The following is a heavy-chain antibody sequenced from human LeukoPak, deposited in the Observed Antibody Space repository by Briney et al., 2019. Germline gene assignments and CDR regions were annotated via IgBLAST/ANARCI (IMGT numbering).Heavy chain of an antibody. D-gene: IGHD2-15*01. Sequence: SETLSLTCAVYGESFTGFYWSWIRQPPGKGLEWIGEINHSGSTNYNPSLKSRVTISVDTSKNQFSLKLSSVTAADTAVYYCASGGYCSGGSCYDYYYYYMDVWGKGTTVTVSS. CDR1: GESFTGFY. CDR3: ASGGYCSGGSCYDYYYYYMDV. J-gene: IGHJ6*03. V-gene: IGHV4-34*01. CDR2: INHSGST.